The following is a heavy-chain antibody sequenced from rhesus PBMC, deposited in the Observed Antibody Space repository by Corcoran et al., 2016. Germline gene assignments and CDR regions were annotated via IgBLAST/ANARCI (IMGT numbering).Heavy chain of an antibody. J-gene: IGHJ5-1*01. D-gene: IGHD3-3*01. CDR3: ARVPIFGMVWIPNRFDV. CDR2: IYGSSTST. Sequence: QVQLQESGPGLVKPSEPLSLTCAVSGGSSRDSYWWTWIRQPPGKGLEWIGYIYGSSTSTSYNPSLKSRVTISKDTSKTQFSLKLSSVTAADTAVYYCARVPIFGMVWIPNRFDVWGAGVMVTVSS. V-gene: IGHV4S10*01. CDR1: GGSSRDSYW.